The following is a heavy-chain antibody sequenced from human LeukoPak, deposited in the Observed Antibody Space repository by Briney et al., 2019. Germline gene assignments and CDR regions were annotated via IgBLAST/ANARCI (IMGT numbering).Heavy chain of an antibody. CDR1: GGTFSSYP. CDR2: ITPIFGEA. D-gene: IGHD5-12*01. CDR3: ARNSRVASTSGLNY. Sequence: GASVKVSCKGSGGTFSSYPISWVRQAPGQGLEWMGEITPIFGEAQNAEKFQGRVTITADEPTSTVYMELTSLRLDDTAMYYCARNSRVASTSGLNYWGQGTLVTVSS. J-gene: IGHJ4*02. V-gene: IGHV1-69*01.